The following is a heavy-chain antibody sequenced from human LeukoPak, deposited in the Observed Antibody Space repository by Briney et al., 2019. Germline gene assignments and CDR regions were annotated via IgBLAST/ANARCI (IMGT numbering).Heavy chain of an antibody. CDR1: GFTFSSYW. D-gene: IGHD3-22*01. J-gene: IGHJ6*02. CDR3: ARALGGYYYYYYYGMDV. V-gene: IGHV3-7*01. CDR2: IKQDGSEK. Sequence: GGSLRLSCAASGFTFSSYWMSWVRQAPGKGLEWVANIKQDGSEKYYVDSVKGRFTISRDNAKNSLYLQMNSLRAEDTAVYYCARALGGYYYYYYYGMDVWGQGTTVTVS.